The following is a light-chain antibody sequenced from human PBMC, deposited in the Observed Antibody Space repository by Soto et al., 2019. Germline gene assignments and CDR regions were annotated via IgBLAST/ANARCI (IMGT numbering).Light chain of an antibody. CDR1: SSNIVAGYG. Sequence: SVLAQPPSVSGAPGQRVTISCTGSSSNIVAGYGVHWYQQLPGTAPKLLIYGNSNRPSGVPDRFSGSKSGTSASLAITGLQAEDEADYHCQSYDSSLSGWVFGGGTKLTVL. CDR3: QSYDSSLSGWV. J-gene: IGLJ3*02. V-gene: IGLV1-40*01. CDR2: GNS.